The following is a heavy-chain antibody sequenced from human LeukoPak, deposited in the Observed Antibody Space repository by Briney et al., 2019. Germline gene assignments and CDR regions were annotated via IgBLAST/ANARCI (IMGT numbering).Heavy chain of an antibody. CDR1: GGSITTSSYY. CDR2: IYYSGST. Sequence: PSETLSLTCSVSGGSITTSSYYWSWIRQPPGKGLEWIGYIYYSGSTNYNPSLKSRVTISVDTSKNQFSLKLSSVTAADTAVYYCATYGSGSPIYYWGQGTLVTVSS. J-gene: IGHJ4*02. D-gene: IGHD3-10*01. CDR3: ATYGSGSPIYY. V-gene: IGHV4-61*01.